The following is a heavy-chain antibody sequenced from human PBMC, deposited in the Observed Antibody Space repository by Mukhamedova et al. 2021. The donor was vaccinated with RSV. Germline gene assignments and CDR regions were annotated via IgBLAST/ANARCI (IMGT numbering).Heavy chain of an antibody. CDR3: ARKVGDALLYYYYGMDV. Sequence: GKGLEWVSSISSSSSYIYYADSVKGRFTISRDNAKNSLYLQMNSLRAEDTAVYYCARKVGDALLYYYYGMDVWGQGPTVTVSS. J-gene: IGHJ6*02. D-gene: IGHD4-17*01. V-gene: IGHV3-21*01. CDR2: ISSSSSYI.